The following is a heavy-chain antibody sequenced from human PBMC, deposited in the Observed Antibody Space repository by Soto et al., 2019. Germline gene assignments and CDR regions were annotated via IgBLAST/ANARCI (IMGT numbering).Heavy chain of an antibody. CDR3: AKGRDGKRGGIYYDIVV. V-gene: IGHV4-31*01. Sequence: QVQLQESGPGLVKPSQTLSLTCTVSGGSISSGGYYWSWIRQHPGKGLEWIGYIYYSGSTYYNPSLKSPVIISSDTCKNEFSLKLSSVTAADTAVYYCAKGRDGKRGGIYYDIVVWGKGTTVTVSS. D-gene: IGHD3-10*01. CDR2: IYYSGST. J-gene: IGHJ6*03. CDR1: GGSISSGGYY.